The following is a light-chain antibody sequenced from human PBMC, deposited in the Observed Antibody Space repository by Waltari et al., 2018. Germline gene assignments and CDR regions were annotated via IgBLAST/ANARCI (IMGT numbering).Light chain of an antibody. CDR2: RNN. J-gene: IGLJ3*02. Sequence: QSLLTQLPSASGTPGQGVTISCSGSSSNIGDNYVYWYQQFPGTSHKLLIHRNNPRPSRLPVRFSGSKSGSSAFLVISGLRSEDEADDHCATWDDSLSGWVFGGWTKVTVL. CDR1: SSNIGDNY. V-gene: IGLV1-47*01. CDR3: ATWDDSLSGWV.